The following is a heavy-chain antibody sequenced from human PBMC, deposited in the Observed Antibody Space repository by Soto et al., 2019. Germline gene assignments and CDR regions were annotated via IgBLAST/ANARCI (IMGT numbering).Heavy chain of an antibody. J-gene: IGHJ4*02. V-gene: IGHV3-30-3*01. D-gene: IGHD2-15*01. Sequence: QVQLVESGGGVVQPGRSLRLSCAASGFTFSSYAMHWVRQAPGKGLEWVAVISYDGSNKYYADSVKGRFTISRDNSKNALYLQMNSLRAEDTAVYYCARSPEKYCSGGSCYFDHFDYWGQGTLVTVSS. CDR1: GFTFSSYA. CDR2: ISYDGSNK. CDR3: ARSPEKYCSGGSCYFDHFDY.